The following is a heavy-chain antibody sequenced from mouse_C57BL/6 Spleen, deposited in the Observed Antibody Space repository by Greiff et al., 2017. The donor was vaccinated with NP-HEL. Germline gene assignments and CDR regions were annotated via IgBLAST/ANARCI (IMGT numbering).Heavy chain of an antibody. D-gene: IGHD1-1*01. Sequence: EVMLVESGGGLVKPGGSLKLSCAASGFTFSDYGMHWVRQAPEKGLEWVAYISRGSSTIYYADTVKGRFTISRDHAKNTLFLQMTSLRSEDTAMYYCAILGWCAYGGQGTLVTVSA. V-gene: IGHV5-17*01. CDR3: AILGWCAY. J-gene: IGHJ3*01. CDR2: ISRGSSTI. CDR1: GFTFSDYG.